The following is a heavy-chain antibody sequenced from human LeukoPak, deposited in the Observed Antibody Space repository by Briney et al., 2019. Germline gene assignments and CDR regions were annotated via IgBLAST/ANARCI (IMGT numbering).Heavy chain of an antibody. J-gene: IGHJ4*02. CDR3: ARDPGRFGELLTLDY. V-gene: IGHV3-11*01. CDR2: ISSSGSTI. Sequence: GGSLRLSCAASGFTFSDHYMSWIRQAPGKGLEWASYISSSGSTIYYADSVKGRFTISRDNAKNSLYLQMNSLRAEDTAVYYCARDPGRFGELLTLDYWGQGTLVTVSS. D-gene: IGHD3-10*01. CDR1: GFTFSDHY.